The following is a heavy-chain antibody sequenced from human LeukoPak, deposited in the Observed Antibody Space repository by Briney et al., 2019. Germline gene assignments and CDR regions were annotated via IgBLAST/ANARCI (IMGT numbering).Heavy chain of an antibody. V-gene: IGHV4-31*03. D-gene: IGHD3-22*01. CDR1: GGSISSGGYY. CDR2: IYYSGST. CDR3: ARESSSGYSPLDY. J-gene: IGHJ4*02. Sequence: SQTLSLTCTVSGGSISSGGYYWSWIRQHPGKGLEWIGYIYYSGSTYYNPSLKSRVTISVDTSKNQFSLKLSSVTAADTAVYYCARESSSGYSPLDYWGQGTLVTASS.